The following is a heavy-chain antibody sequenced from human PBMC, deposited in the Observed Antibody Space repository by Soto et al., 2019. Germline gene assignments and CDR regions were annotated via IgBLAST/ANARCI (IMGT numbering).Heavy chain of an antibody. V-gene: IGHV4-59*01. CDR3: ARDSGAPT. CDR1: GGSISTYY. J-gene: IGHJ4*02. D-gene: IGHD1-1*01. Sequence: QVQLQESGPGLVKPSETLSLICTVSGGSISTYYWSWFRQPPGKGLEWIGYVYYSGSTNYNPSLKSRVTISVDMSKNQFSLKLTSVTAADPAVYCCARDSGAPTWGQGILVTVSS. CDR2: VYYSGST.